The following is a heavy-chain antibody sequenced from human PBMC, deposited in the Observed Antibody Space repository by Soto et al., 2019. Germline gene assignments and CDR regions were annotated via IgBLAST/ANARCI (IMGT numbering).Heavy chain of an antibody. CDR2: IYWNDDK. V-gene: IGHV2-5*01. J-gene: IGHJ4*02. CDR3: AHRHQRSFPDRAFDY. CDR1: GFSLSTSGVG. Sequence: QITLKESGPTLVKPTQTLTLPCTFSGFSLSTSGVGVGWIRQPPGKALEWLALIYWNDDKYYSPSLKSRLTITKDTSKNQVVLTMANMDHVDTATYYCAHRHQRSFPDRAFDYLGQGTLVTVSS. D-gene: IGHD3-16*01.